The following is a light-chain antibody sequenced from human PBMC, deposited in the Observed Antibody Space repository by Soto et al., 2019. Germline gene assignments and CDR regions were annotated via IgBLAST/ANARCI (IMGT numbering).Light chain of an antibody. Sequence: EIVLTQSPATLSLFPGERATLSCRASQSVRSYLAWYQQKPGQAPRLLIYDTSNRATGIPARFSGSESGTDFTLTISSLEPEDFAVYYCQQRSNWLLTFGGGTKVEIK. CDR3: QQRSNWLLT. CDR2: DTS. V-gene: IGKV3-11*01. J-gene: IGKJ4*01. CDR1: QSVRSY.